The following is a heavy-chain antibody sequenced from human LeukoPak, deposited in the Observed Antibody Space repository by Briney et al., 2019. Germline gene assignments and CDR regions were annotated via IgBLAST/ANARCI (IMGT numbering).Heavy chain of an antibody. CDR3: ARSIPVVVVTATRFDY. CDR1: GGSISSYY. J-gene: IGHJ4*02. Sequence: SETLSLTCTVSGGSISSYYWSWIRQPPGKGLEWIGYIYYSGSTNYNPSLKSRVTISVDTSKNQFSLKLSSVTATDTAVYYCARSIPVVVVTATRFDYWGQGTLVTVSS. D-gene: IGHD2-21*02. CDR2: IYYSGST. V-gene: IGHV4-59*01.